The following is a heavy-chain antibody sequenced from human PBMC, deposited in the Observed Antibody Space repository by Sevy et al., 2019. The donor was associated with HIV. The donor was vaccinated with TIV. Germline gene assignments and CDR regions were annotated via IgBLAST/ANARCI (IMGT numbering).Heavy chain of an antibody. J-gene: IGHJ4*02. CDR1: GGSISSSSYY. Sequence: SETLSLTCTVSGGSISSSSYYWGWIRQPPGKGLEWIGSIYYSGSTYYNPSLKSRVTISVDTSKNQFSLKLSSVTAADTAVYYCASSKEDGYNPYYFDYWGQRTLVTVSS. CDR3: ASSKEDGYNPYYFDY. D-gene: IGHD5-12*01. V-gene: IGHV4-39*01. CDR2: IYYSGST.